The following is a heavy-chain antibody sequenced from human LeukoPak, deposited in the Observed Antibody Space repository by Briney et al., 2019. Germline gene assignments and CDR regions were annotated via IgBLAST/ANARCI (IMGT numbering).Heavy chain of an antibody. CDR1: GGSISSYY. Sequence: PSETLSLTCTVSGGSISSYYWSWIRQPLGKGLEWIGYIYYSGSSNHNPSLKSRVTMSVDTSKNQLSLNLTSMTAADTAVYYCAARERLDWILYWGQGTLVTASS. D-gene: IGHD3-9*01. J-gene: IGHJ4*02. CDR3: AARERLDWILY. CDR2: IYYSGSS. V-gene: IGHV4-59*01.